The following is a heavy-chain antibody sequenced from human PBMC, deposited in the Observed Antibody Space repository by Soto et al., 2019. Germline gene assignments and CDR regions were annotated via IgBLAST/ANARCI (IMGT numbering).Heavy chain of an antibody. V-gene: IGHV3-21*01. CDR2: IRGFSPYT. J-gene: IGHJ6*02. CDR1: GFTFRTYT. Sequence: GGSLRLSCVASGFTFRTYTMNWVRQAPGKGLEWVSGIRGFSPYTFYAESVKGRFTISRDNAKNSLYLQMNSLGVEDTAVYYCARDRGYDAHDYYYNAMDVWGQGTTVTSP. CDR3: ARDRGYDAHDYYYNAMDV. D-gene: IGHD2-15*01.